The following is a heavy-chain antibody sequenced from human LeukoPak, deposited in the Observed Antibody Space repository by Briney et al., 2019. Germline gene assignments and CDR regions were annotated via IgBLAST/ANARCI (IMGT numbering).Heavy chain of an antibody. D-gene: IGHD2-15*01. V-gene: IGHV3-7*03. CDR1: EFTFSRYW. J-gene: IGHJ4*02. Sequence: GGSLRLSCAASEFTFSRYWLSWVRQAPGKGLEWVANIGQDGSEKYYVDSVKGRFTISRDNAKNSLYLQMNSLRAEDTAVYYCAKDPRGYFRANHYWGQGTLVTVSS. CDR2: IGQDGSEK. CDR3: AKDPRGYFRANHY.